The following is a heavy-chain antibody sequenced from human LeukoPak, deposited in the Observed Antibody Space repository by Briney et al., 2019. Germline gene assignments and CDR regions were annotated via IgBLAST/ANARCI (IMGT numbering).Heavy chain of an antibody. V-gene: IGHV4-38-2*01. CDR3: ARHNYYDSSLFDY. CDR1: GYSISSGYY. D-gene: IGHD3-22*01. Sequence: SETLSLTXAVSGYSISSGYYWGWIRQPPGKGLEWIGSIYHSGSTYYNPSLKSRVTISVDTSKNQFSLKLSSVTAADTAVYYCARHNYYDSSLFDYWGQGTLVTVSS. CDR2: IYHSGST. J-gene: IGHJ4*02.